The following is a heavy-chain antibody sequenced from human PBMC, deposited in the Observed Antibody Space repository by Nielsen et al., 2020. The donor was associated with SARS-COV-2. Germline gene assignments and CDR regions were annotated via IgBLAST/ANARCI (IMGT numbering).Heavy chain of an antibody. Sequence: GGSLRLSCAASGFTFSSYGMHWVRQAPGKGLEWVAVISYDGSNKYYADSVKGRFTISRDNSKNTLYLQMNSLRAEDTAVYYCVSSWPYFDYWGQGTLVTVSS. CDR3: VSSWPYFDY. V-gene: IGHV3-30*03. CDR2: ISYDGSNK. D-gene: IGHD6-13*01. CDR1: GFTFSSYG. J-gene: IGHJ4*02.